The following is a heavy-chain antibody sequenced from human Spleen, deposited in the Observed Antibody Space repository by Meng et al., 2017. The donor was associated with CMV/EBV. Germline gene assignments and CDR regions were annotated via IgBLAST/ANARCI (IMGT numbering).Heavy chain of an antibody. CDR2: IKSDGSER. Sequence: GASMKISCAASGFTFSSYWMSWGRQAPGRGLEWLANIKSDGSERYSVASVRGRFTISRDNAKNSLYLQMNSLRAEDTAVYYCARDRDDFWSALSGDAFDIWGQGTMVTVSS. D-gene: IGHD3-3*01. V-gene: IGHV3-7*01. CDR3: ARDRDDFWSALSGDAFDI. J-gene: IGHJ3*02. CDR1: GFTFSSYW.